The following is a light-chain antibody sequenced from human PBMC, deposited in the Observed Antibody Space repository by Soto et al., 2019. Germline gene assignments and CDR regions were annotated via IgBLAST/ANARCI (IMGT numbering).Light chain of an antibody. V-gene: IGLV2-8*01. Sequence: QSALTQPPSASGSPGQSVTISCTGTSSDVGGYNYVSWYQQHPGKAPKVMIYEVSKRPSGVPDRFSGSKSGNTASLTVSGIQAEDEADYYCSSYAGSNSVFGGGNKLTVL. CDR3: SSYAGSNSV. CDR2: EVS. J-gene: IGLJ3*02. CDR1: SSDVGGYNY.